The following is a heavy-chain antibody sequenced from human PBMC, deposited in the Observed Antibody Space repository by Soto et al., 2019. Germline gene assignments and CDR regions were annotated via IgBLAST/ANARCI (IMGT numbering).Heavy chain of an antibody. CDR2: ISAYNGNT. V-gene: IGHV1-18*01. D-gene: IGHD1-26*01. Sequence: QVQLVQSGAEVKKPGASVKVSCKASGYTFTSYGISWVRQAPGQGLEWMGWISAYNGNTNYAQKLQGRVTMTTDTSXXXXXXXXXXXXXXXXXXXXXXXXGGSRGSYWFDPWGQGTLVTVSS. CDR1: GYTFTSYG. J-gene: IGHJ5*02. CDR3: XXXGGSRGSYWFDP.